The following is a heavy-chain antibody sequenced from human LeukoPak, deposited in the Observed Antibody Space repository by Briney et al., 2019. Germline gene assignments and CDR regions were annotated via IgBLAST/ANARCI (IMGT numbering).Heavy chain of an antibody. CDR2: INHSGST. D-gene: IGHD6-19*01. CDR3: AREAVTRVWFDP. J-gene: IGHJ5*02. CDR1: GYSITSGYY. V-gene: IGHV4-38-2*02. Sequence: PLETLSLTCAVSGYSITSGYYWGWIRQPPGKGLEWIGSINHSGSTYYNPSLKSRVTISVDTSKNQFSLKLNSVTAADTAVYYCAREAVTRVWFDPWGQGTLVIVSS.